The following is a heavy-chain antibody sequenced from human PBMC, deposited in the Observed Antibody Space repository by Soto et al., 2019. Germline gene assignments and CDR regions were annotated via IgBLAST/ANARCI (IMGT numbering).Heavy chain of an antibody. CDR2: IIPIFGTA. CDR1: GGTFSSYA. D-gene: IGHD5-12*01. Sequence: QVQLVQSGAEVKKPGSSVKVSCKASGGTFSSYAISWVRQAPGQGLEWMGGIIPIFGTANYAQKFQGRVTITADESTSTAYMELSSLRSDDTAVYYCASTGYSGYEVNYYYYGMDVWGQGTTVTVSS. CDR3: ASTGYSGYEVNYYYYGMDV. V-gene: IGHV1-69*01. J-gene: IGHJ6*02.